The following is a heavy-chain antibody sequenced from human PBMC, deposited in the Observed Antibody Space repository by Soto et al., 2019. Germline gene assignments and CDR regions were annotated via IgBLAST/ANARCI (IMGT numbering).Heavy chain of an antibody. CDR3: ARAVVTPNWYPRYYYYGMDV. CDR2: IIPIFGTA. D-gene: IGHD2-21*02. Sequence: SVKVSCKASGGTFSSYAISWVRQAPGQGLEWMGGIIPIFGTANYAQKFQGRVTITADKSTSTAYMEVSSLRSEDTAVYYCARAVVTPNWYPRYYYYGMDVWGQGTTVTVSS. V-gene: IGHV1-69*06. CDR1: GGTFSSYA. J-gene: IGHJ6*02.